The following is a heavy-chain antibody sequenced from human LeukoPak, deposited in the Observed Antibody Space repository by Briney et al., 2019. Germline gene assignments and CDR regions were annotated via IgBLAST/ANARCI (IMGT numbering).Heavy chain of an antibody. D-gene: IGHD1-26*01. CDR1: GFTFSSYS. CDR2: ISSSSSYI. J-gene: IGHJ4*02. V-gene: IGHV3-21*01. Sequence: GGSLRLSCAASGFTFSSYSMNWVRQAPGKGLEWVSSISSSSSYIYYADSVKGRFTISRDNAKNSLYLHMSSLRAEDTAVYYCARLAGAGSSGFDYWGQGTLVTVSS. CDR3: ARLAGAGSSGFDY.